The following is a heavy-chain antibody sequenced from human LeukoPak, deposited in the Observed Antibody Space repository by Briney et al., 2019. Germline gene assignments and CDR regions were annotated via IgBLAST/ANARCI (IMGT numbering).Heavy chain of an antibody. CDR3: ARLDDFWSGYSTGEWY. CDR2: IYYSGST. CDR1: GFPLSSYS. V-gene: IGHV4-39*01. J-gene: IGHJ4*02. Sequence: PGGSLRLSCTASGFPLSSYSMNWIRQPPGKGLEWIGSIYYSGSTYYNPSLKSRVTISVDTSKNQFSLKLSSVTAADTAVYYCARLDDFWSGYSTGEWYWDQGTLVTVSS. D-gene: IGHD3-3*01.